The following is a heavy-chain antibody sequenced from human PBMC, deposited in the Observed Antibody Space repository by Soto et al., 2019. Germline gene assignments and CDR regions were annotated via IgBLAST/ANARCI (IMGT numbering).Heavy chain of an antibody. D-gene: IGHD4-4*01. CDR2: IIPIFGTA. V-gene: IGHV1-69*12. Sequence: QVQLVQSGAEVKKPGSSVKVSCKASGGTFSSYAISWVRQAPGQGLEWMGGIIPIFGTANYAQKFQGRVTITADESTSTAYMGLSSLRSEDTAVYYCARDGGVYDYSPFDYWGQGTLVTVSS. CDR3: ARDGGVYDYSPFDY. J-gene: IGHJ4*02. CDR1: GGTFSSYA.